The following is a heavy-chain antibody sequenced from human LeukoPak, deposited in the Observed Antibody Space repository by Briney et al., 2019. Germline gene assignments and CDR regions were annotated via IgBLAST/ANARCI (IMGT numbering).Heavy chain of an antibody. CDR1: GYTFTGYY. D-gene: IGHD1-7*01. Sequence: ASVKVSCKASGYTFTGYYMHWLRQAPGQGLEWMGRINPNSGDTKFAQKFQGRVTMSRDTSLSTAYMELSRLTSDDTAVYFCATHINWNYAGILDYWGQGALVTVSS. CDR3: ATHINWNYAGILDY. CDR2: INPNSGDT. J-gene: IGHJ4*02. V-gene: IGHV1-2*06.